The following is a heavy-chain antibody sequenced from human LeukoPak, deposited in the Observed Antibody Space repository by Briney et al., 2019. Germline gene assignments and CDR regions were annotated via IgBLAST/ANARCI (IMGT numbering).Heavy chain of an antibody. J-gene: IGHJ4*02. CDR2: INWNGDST. V-gene: IGHV3-20*04. D-gene: IGHD3-9*01. CDR1: GFTLDDYG. Sequence: GGSLRLSCAASGFTLDDYGMSWVRQAPGKGLEWVSGINWNGDSTGYADSVKGRFTISRDNAKNSLYLQMNSLRAEDTALYYCARAFGGDDILTGYYNWGQGTLVTVSS. CDR3: ARAFGGDDILTGYYN.